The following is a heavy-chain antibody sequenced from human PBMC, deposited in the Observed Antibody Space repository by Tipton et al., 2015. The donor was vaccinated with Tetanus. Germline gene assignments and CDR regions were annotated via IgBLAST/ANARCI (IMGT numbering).Heavy chain of an antibody. Sequence: TLSLTCTIYGGAFSGYYWSWIRQPPGRGLEWIGEIHPSGITTCNPSLESRVTLSQDTSKSQFSLKLNSVTAADTAVYYCARIGWREQNKPAFDVWGQGTVVPVSS. J-gene: IGHJ3*01. CDR2: IHPSGIT. D-gene: IGHD6-19*01. CDR1: GGAFSGYY. CDR3: ARIGWREQNKPAFDV. V-gene: IGHV4-34*01.